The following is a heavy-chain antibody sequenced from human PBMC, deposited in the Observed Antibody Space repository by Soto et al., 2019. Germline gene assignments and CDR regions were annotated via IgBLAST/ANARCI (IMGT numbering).Heavy chain of an antibody. CDR2: IIPIFGTA. CDR3: ARSEMATIRTYHYYGMDV. Sequence: QVQLVQSGAEVKKPGSSVKVSCKASGGTFSSYAISWVRQAPGQGLEWMGGIIPIFGTANYAQKFQGRVTITADKSTSTAYMELSSLRSEDTAVYYCARSEMATIRTYHYYGMDVWGQGTTVTVSS. V-gene: IGHV1-69*06. D-gene: IGHD5-12*01. CDR1: GGTFSSYA. J-gene: IGHJ6*02.